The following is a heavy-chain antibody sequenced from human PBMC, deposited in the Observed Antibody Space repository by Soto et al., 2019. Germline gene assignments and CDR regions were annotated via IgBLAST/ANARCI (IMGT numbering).Heavy chain of an antibody. CDR3: ARGRFHTRYCSGGSCYKGGPFDY. J-gene: IGHJ4*02. CDR1: GGSFSGYY. V-gene: IGHV4-34*01. D-gene: IGHD2-15*01. CDR2: INHSGST. Sequence: SETLSLTCAVYGGSFSGYYWSWIRQPPGKGLEWIGEINHSGSTNYNPSLKSRVTISVDTSKNQFSLKLSSVTAAATAVYYCARGRFHTRYCSGGSCYKGGPFDYWGQGTLVTVSS.